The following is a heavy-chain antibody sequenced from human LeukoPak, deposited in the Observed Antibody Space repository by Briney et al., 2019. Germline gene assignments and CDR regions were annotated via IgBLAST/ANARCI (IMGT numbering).Heavy chain of an antibody. D-gene: IGHD3-3*01. CDR2: ISRGSIHI. CDR3: ARVPSFWSGYYADY. CDR1: GFTLSSYA. V-gene: IGHV3-21*01. Sequence: KAGGSLRLSCAASGFTLSSYAFNWVRQAPGGGLEWVSSISRGSIHIYYGDSVKGRFTISRDNAKNSLFLEMNSLRAEDTAVYYCARVPSFWSGYYADYWGRGTLVTVSS. J-gene: IGHJ4*02.